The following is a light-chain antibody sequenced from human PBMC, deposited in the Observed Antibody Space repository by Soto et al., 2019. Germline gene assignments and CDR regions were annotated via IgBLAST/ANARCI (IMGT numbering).Light chain of an antibody. CDR3: QQYNSYSRT. V-gene: IGKV1-5*01. CDR1: QSISSW. J-gene: IGKJ1*01. Sequence: DIQMTQSPSTLSASVGDRVTITCRASQSISSWLAWYQQKPGKAPKLLIYDASSLESGSPSRFSGSGSETEFTLTISSRQPDDFATYYFQQYNSYSRTFGQGTKVEIK. CDR2: DAS.